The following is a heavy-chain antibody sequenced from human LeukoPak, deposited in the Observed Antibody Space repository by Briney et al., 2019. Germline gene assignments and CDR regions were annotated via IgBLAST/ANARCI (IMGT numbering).Heavy chain of an antibody. CDR3: ARALDSSSSRYQAFEY. D-gene: IGHD2-2*01. Sequence: GGSLRLSCAASGFTFSSYAMSWVRQAPGKGLEWVSAISGSGGSTYYADSVKGRFTISRDNSKNTLYLQMNSLRAEDTAVYYCARALDSSSSRYQAFEYWGQGTLVTVSS. V-gene: IGHV3-23*01. J-gene: IGHJ4*02. CDR1: GFTFSSYA. CDR2: ISGSGGST.